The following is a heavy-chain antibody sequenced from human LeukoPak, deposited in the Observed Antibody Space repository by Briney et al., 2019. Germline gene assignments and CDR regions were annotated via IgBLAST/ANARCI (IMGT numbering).Heavy chain of an antibody. Sequence: GGSLRLSCAASGFTFSSYAMSWVRQAPGKGREWVSAISGSGGSTYYAVSVKGRFTISRDNSKNTLYLQMNSLRAEDTAVYYCAKVMVKGQLAQPFDYWGQGTLVTVSS. CDR3: AKVMVKGQLAQPFDY. J-gene: IGHJ4*02. D-gene: IGHD6-13*01. CDR1: GFTFSSYA. V-gene: IGHV3-23*01. CDR2: ISGSGGST.